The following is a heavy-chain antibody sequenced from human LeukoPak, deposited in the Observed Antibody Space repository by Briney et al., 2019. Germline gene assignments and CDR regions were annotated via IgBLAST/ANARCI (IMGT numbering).Heavy chain of an antibody. J-gene: IGHJ6*02. CDR3: VRGRCSSTSCYGRLGLSWGDYYYYGMDV. V-gene: IGHV4-34*01. CDR1: VGSFSGYY. D-gene: IGHD2-2*01. Sequence: SETLSLTCAVYVGSFSGYYWSSIRQPPGKGLEWIGEINHSGSTNYTPSLKHRVSISVDMSKHQFALQLSSVTAADTAVYYCVRGRCSSTSCYGRLGLSWGDYYYYGMDVWGQGTTVSVSS. CDR2: INHSGST.